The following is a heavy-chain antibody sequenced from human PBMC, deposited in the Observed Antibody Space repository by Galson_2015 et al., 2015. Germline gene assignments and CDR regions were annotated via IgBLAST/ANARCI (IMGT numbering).Heavy chain of an antibody. CDR1: GVTFSNAW. CDR2: IKSETDGGTT. D-gene: IGHD2-8*01. J-gene: IGHJ3*01. V-gene: IGHV3-15*01. Sequence: RLACGASGVTFSNAWGSWGRQAPGKGGEGVGRIKSETDGGTTDYSSSVKGRFTISRDDSKNTLYLQMNSLKIEDTAVYYCTKDSRDIVLMALLRNAFDFWGQGTMVTVSS. CDR3: TKDSRDIVLMALLRNAFDF.